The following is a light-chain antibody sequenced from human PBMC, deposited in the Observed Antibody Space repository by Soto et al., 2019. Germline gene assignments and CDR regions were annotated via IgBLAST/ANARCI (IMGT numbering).Light chain of an antibody. CDR3: EQYNNWPRT. CDR2: AAS. J-gene: IGKJ1*01. CDR1: QSVSSK. Sequence: EIVMTQSPAPLSVSPGERATLSCRASQSVSSKVAWYQQKPGQAPRLLIYAASTRATGIPARFSGSGSGTEFTLTISSLQSEDFAVYYCEQYNNWPRTFGQGTKVEIK. V-gene: IGKV3-15*01.